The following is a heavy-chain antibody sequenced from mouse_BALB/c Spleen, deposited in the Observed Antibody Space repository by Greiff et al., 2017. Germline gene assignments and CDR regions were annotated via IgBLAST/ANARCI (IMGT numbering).Heavy chain of an antibody. CDR2: ISSGSSTI. CDR3: ARSMVRLSWFAY. CDR1: GFTFSSFG. Sequence: EVQGVESGGGLVQPGGSRKLSCAASGFTFSSFGMHWVRQAPEKGLEWVAYISSGSSTIYYADTVKGRFTISRDNPKNTLFLQMTSLRSEDTAMYYCARSMVRLSWFAYWGQGTLVTVSA. J-gene: IGHJ3*01. V-gene: IGHV5-17*02. D-gene: IGHD1-2*01.